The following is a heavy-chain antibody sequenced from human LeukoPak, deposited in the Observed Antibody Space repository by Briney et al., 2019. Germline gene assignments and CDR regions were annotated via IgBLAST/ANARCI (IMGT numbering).Heavy chain of an antibody. D-gene: IGHD3-22*01. V-gene: IGHV4-59*08. CDR2: IYYSGST. J-gene: IGHJ4*02. CDR3: ASTMYYYDSSGYYQTFDY. CDR1: GGSISSYY. Sequence: SETLSLTCTVSGGSISSYYWSWIRQPPGKGLEWIGYIYYSGSTDYNPSLKSRVTISVDTSKNQFSLRLSSVTAADTAVYYCASTMYYYDSSGYYQTFDYWGQGTLVTVSS.